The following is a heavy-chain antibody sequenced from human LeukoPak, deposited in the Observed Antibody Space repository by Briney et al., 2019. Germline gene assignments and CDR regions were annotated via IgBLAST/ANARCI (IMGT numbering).Heavy chain of an antibody. J-gene: IGHJ4*02. CDR2: FNPRGGST. D-gene: IGHD3-22*01. Sequence: ASVKVSCKPSGYIFSRYNIHWVRQAPGQGLEWMGTFNPRGGSTRYAQKFQGRVTLTGDTSTSTIYMEVSSLRSEDTAVYYCARDIDGGGYLTPFDYWGQGTLVTVSS. CDR3: ARDIDGGGYLTPFDY. V-gene: IGHV1-46*01. CDR1: GYIFSRYN.